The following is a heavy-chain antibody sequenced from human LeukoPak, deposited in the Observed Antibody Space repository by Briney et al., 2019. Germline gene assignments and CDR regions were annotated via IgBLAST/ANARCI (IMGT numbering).Heavy chain of an antibody. J-gene: IGHJ4*02. CDR3: AKVAVGGTIHYFDY. Sequence: PGRSLRLSCAASGFTFSSYGMHWVREAPGTGLEWVAVISSDGSHKYYADSMKGRFTISRDNSKNTLYLQMNSLRAEDTAVYYCAKVAVGGTIHYFDYWGQGTLVTVSS. V-gene: IGHV3-30*18. CDR2: ISSDGSHK. D-gene: IGHD1-26*01. CDR1: GFTFSSYG.